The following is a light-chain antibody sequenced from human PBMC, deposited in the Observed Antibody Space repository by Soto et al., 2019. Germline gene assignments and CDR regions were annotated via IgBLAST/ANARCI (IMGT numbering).Light chain of an antibody. CDR1: KSVSSN. J-gene: IGKJ1*01. Sequence: EIVLTQSPGTLSVSPGERATLSCRASKSVSSNLAWYQQKHGQAPRLLIYGASTRATGIPARFSGSGSGKEFTLTISSLQSEDFAVYYCQQYNNWPRTFGQGTKVDI. V-gene: IGKV3-15*01. CDR2: GAS. CDR3: QQYNNWPRT.